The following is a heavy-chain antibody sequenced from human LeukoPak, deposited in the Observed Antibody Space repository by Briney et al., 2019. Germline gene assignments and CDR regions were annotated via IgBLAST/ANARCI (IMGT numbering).Heavy chain of an antibody. Sequence: ASVKVSCKASGGTFSIYAISWVRQAPRQGLEWMGGIIPIFGTGNYAQKFQGRVTITADESTSTAYMELSSLRSEDTAVYYCARGGGSQRVVPAAVRLFDYYGMDVWGKGITVTVSS. D-gene: IGHD2-2*01. J-gene: IGHJ6*04. CDR1: GGTFSIYA. CDR3: ARGGGSQRVVPAAVRLFDYYGMDV. V-gene: IGHV1-69*13. CDR2: IIPIFGTG.